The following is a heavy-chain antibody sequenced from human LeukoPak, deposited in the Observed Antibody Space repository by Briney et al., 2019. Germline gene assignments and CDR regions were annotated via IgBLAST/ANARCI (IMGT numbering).Heavy chain of an antibody. J-gene: IGHJ4*02. CDR1: GFRFSDYG. CDR2: IWDDGSYK. V-gene: IGHV3-33*06. CDR3: VNPTSGSGSFLLDS. D-gene: IGHD1-26*01. Sequence: PGRSLRLSCAASGFRFSDYGMHWVRQAPGKGLEWVAVIWDDGSYKYYAGSVKGRFTISRDNSKDTLFLQMNGLRAEDTAVYYCVNPTSGSGSFLLDSWGQGTLVTVSS.